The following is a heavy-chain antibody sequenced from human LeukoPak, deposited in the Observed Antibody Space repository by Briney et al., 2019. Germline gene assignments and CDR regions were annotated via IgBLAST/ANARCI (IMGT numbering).Heavy chain of an antibody. Sequence: GSLRLSCAASGFTFSSYWMSWVRQAPGKGLEWIGSFYHSVSTYYNPSLKSRVTISVDTSKNQFSLKLTSVTAADTAVYYCASRNDILTGYVFDFWGQGTLVTVSS. J-gene: IGHJ4*02. D-gene: IGHD3-9*01. CDR1: GFTFSSYW. V-gene: IGHV4-39*01. CDR2: FYHSVST. CDR3: ASRNDILTGYVFDF.